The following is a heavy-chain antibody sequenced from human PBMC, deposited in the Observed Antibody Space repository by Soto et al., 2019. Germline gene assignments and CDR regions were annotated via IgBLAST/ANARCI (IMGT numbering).Heavy chain of an antibody. CDR3: AKVSSSWYAGFFDL. CDR1: GFTFSSYA. V-gene: IGHV3-23*01. Sequence: GGSLRLSCAGSGFTFSSYAMSWVRQAPGKGLEWVSSISASGGRTYYADSVKGRFTISRDNPKNTLYLQMNTLRAEDTAIYYCAKVSSSWYAGFFDLWGQGTLVTVSS. CDR2: ISASGGRT. J-gene: IGHJ4*02. D-gene: IGHD6-13*01.